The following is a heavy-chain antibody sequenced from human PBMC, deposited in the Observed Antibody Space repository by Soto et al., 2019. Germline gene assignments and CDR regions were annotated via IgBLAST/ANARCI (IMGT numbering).Heavy chain of an antibody. J-gene: IGHJ4*02. CDR1: GFTFSNAW. CDR3: TTDPPVLYGRDYFDY. V-gene: IGHV3-15*07. D-gene: IGHD4-17*01. Sequence: GGSLRLSCAASGFTFSNAWMNWVRQAPGKGLEWVGRIKSKTDGGTTDYAAPVKGRFTISRDDSKNTLYLQMNSLKTEDTAVYYCTTDPPVLYGRDYFDYWGQGTLVTVSS. CDR2: IKSKTDGGTT.